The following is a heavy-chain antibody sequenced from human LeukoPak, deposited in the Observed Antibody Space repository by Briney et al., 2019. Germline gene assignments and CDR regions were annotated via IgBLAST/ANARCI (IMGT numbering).Heavy chain of an antibody. CDR2: IDRGGTTI. Sequence: PGGSLRLSCVVSGFIITDYHMSWIRQAPGKGLEWVSYIDRGGTTIHYADSVKGRFSISRDDAKGSLSLQLNSLRADDTAVYYCAKGNPRIAALMDVWGQGTTVTVSS. V-gene: IGHV3-11*01. J-gene: IGHJ6*02. D-gene: IGHD6-6*01. CDR3: AKGNPRIAALMDV. CDR1: GFIITDYH.